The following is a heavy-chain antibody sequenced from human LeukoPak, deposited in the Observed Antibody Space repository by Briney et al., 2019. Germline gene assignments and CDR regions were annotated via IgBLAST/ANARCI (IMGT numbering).Heavy chain of an antibody. CDR2: IWYDGSNK. CDR1: GFTFSNYG. D-gene: IGHD3-22*01. Sequence: SGGSLRLSCAASGFTFSNYGMHWVRQAPGKGLEWEAGIWYDGSNKYYADSVKGRFTISRDNSKNTLSLQMNSLRAEDTAVYYCARGDYYDSSGYSQYFQHWGQGTLVTVSS. CDR3: ARGDYYDSSGYSQYFQH. V-gene: IGHV3-33*01. J-gene: IGHJ1*01.